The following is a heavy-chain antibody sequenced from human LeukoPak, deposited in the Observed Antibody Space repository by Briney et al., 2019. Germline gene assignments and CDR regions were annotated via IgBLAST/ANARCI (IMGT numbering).Heavy chain of an antibody. Sequence: PSETLSLTCTVSGGSISSSSYYWGWIRQPPGKGLEWIGSIYYSGSTYYNPSLKSRVTISVDTSKNQFSLKLSSVTAADTAVYYCARGDYSSSWYRFDYWGQGTLVTVSS. V-gene: IGHV4-39*01. CDR3: ARGDYSSSWYRFDY. CDR1: GGSISSSSYY. D-gene: IGHD6-13*01. J-gene: IGHJ4*02. CDR2: IYYSGST.